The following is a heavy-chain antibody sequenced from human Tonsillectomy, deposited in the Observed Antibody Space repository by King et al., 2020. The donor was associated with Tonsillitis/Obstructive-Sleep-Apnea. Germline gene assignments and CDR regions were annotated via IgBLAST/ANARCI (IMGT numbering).Heavy chain of an antibody. CDR3: AKDEMQLWSSTSCYLIDY. CDR2: ISYDGSNK. D-gene: IGHD2-2*01. J-gene: IGHJ4*02. Sequence: VQLVESGGGVVQPGRSLRLSCAASGFTFNMYGMHWVRQAPGKGLEWLAVISYDGSNKYYADSVKGRFTISRDNSKSTLDLLLNSLRTEDTAVYYCAKDEMQLWSSTSCYLIDYWGQGTLVTVSS. V-gene: IGHV3-30*18. CDR1: GFTFNMYG.